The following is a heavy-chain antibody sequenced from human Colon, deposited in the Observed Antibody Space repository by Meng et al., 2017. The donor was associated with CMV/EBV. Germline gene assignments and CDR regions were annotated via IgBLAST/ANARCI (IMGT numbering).Heavy chain of an antibody. V-gene: IGHV5-51*01. J-gene: IGHJ6*02. D-gene: IGHD2-2*01. CDR3: ARLGYCTSSSCAGANGYFYGMDV. CDR2: MFPGDPHI. CDR1: GYNFATYW. Sequence: GESLKISCKASGYNFATYWIAWVRQMPGKGLEWMAIMFPGDPHIRYSPSFQGQVTIAADTSVSTAYLQWGSLKASDTAMYYCARLGYCTSSSCAGANGYFYGMDVWGQGTTVTVSS.